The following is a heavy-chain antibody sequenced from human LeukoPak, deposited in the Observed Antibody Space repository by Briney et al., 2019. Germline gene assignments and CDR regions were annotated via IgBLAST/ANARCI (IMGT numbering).Heavy chain of an antibody. CDR2: IYYSGST. J-gene: IGHJ4*02. CDR3: ARHLVYGSGTQPYFDY. V-gene: IGHV4-59*08. Sequence: LETLSLTCTVSGGSISSYYWSWIRQPPGKGLEWIAYIYYSGSTNYNPSLKSRVTISVDTSKNQFSLKLYSVTAADTAVYYCARHLVYGSGTQPYFDYWGQGTLVTVSS. CDR1: GGSISSYY. D-gene: IGHD3-10*01.